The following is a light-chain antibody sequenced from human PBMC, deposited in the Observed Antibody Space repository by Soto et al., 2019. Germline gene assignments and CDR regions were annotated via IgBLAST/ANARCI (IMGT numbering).Light chain of an antibody. CDR1: QSVSSSY. CDR3: QQYGSSPPLT. V-gene: IGKV3-20*01. Sequence: EFVLTQSPGTLSLSPGERATLSCRASQSVSSSYLAWYQQKPGQAPRILIYGASTRATGIPDRFSGSGSGTDFTLTISRLEPEDFAVYYCQQYGSSPPLTFGGWTKVEIK. J-gene: IGKJ4*01. CDR2: GAS.